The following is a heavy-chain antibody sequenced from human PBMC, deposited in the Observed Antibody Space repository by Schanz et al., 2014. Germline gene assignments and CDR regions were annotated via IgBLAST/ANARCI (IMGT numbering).Heavy chain of an antibody. CDR1: GFTFSDYY. Sequence: QVYLVESGGDLVKPGGSLRLSCAASGFTFSDYYMAWIRQAPGKGLEWVANIGYDGSEKYYVDSVKGRFTISRDNSKDTLYLQMSGLTPEDTAVYYCARGPIPIQGVPMDFWGQGTLVTVSS. CDR3: ARGPIPIQGVPMDF. J-gene: IGHJ4*02. V-gene: IGHV3-33*08. D-gene: IGHD3-10*01. CDR2: IGYDGSEK.